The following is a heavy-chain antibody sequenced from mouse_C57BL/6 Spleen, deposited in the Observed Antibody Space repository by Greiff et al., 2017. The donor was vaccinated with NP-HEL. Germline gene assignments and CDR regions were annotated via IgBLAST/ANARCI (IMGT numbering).Heavy chain of an antibody. CDR2: IDPETGGT. V-gene: IGHV1-15*01. Sequence: VQLQQSGAELVRPGASVTLSCKASGYTFTDYEMHWVKQTPVHGLEWIGAIDPETGGTAYNQKFKGKAILTADKSSSTAYMELRSLTSEDSAVYYCTRLIYTDYAMDYWGQGTSVTVSS. J-gene: IGHJ4*01. D-gene: IGHD1-1*01. CDR1: GYTFTDYE. CDR3: TRLIYTDYAMDY.